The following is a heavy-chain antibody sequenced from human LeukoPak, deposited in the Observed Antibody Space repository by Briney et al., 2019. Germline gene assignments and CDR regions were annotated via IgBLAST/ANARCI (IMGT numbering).Heavy chain of an antibody. CDR2: ISGSGGST. CDR1: GFTFSSYA. Sequence: PGGSLRLSCAASGFTFSSYAMSWVRQAPGKGLEWVSAISGSGGSTYYADSVKGRFTISRDNSKNTLYLQMNSLRAEDTAVYYCALSGGYSSSSTAADAFDIWGQGTIVTVSS. D-gene: IGHD6-6*01. J-gene: IGHJ3*02. CDR3: ALSGGYSSSSTAADAFDI. V-gene: IGHV3-23*01.